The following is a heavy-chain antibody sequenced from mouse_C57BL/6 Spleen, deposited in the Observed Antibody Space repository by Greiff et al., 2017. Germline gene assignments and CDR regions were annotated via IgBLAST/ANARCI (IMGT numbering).Heavy chain of an antibody. CDR3: ADSSGYLDY. D-gene: IGHD3-2*02. J-gene: IGHJ2*01. CDR2: IDPANGNT. Sequence: VQLQQSVAELVRPGASVKLSCTASGFNIKNTYMQWVKQRPEQGLEWIGRIDPANGNTKYAPKFQGKATITADTSSNTAYLQLSSLTSEDTAIYYCADSSGYLDYWGQGTTLTVSS. V-gene: IGHV14-3*01. CDR1: GFNIKNTY.